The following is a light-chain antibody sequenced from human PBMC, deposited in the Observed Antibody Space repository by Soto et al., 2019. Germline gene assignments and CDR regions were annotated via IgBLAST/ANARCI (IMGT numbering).Light chain of an antibody. CDR3: SSYTGSTTLHYV. Sequence: LTQPASVSGSPGQSITVSCTGTSSDVGGYNYVSWYQQHPGKAPKLLIYDVSNRPSGASNRFSGSKSGNTASLTISGLQAEDEADYYCSSYTGSTTLHYVFGTGTKVTVL. J-gene: IGLJ1*01. CDR2: DVS. V-gene: IGLV2-14*01. CDR1: SSDVGGYNY.